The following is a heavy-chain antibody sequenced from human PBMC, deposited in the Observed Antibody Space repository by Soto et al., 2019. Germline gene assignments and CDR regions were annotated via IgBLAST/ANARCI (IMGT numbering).Heavy chain of an antibody. CDR1: GGSISSGGYY. D-gene: IGHD6-13*01. V-gene: IGHV4-31*02. CDR2: IYYSGST. Sequence: SETLSLTCTVSGGSISSGGYYWSWIRQNPGKGLEWIGYIYYSGSTYYNPSLKSRVTISVDTSKNQFSLKLSSVTAADTAVYYCARVPYSSSWIPDDYWGQGTLVTVSS. J-gene: IGHJ4*02. CDR3: ARVPYSSSWIPDDY.